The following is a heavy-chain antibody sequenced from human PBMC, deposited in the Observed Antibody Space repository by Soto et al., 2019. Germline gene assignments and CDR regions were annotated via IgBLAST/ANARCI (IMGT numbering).Heavy chain of an antibody. Sequence: QVQLVESGGGVVQPGRSLRLSCAASGFTFSSYAMHWVRQAPGKGLEWVAVISYDGSNKYYADSVKGRFTISRDNSKNTLYLQMNSLRAEDTAVWYCARGLRKLTGDAFDIWGQGTMVTVSS. J-gene: IGHJ3*02. CDR2: ISYDGSNK. V-gene: IGHV3-30-3*01. CDR1: GFTFSSYA. CDR3: ARGLRKLTGDAFDI. D-gene: IGHD5-18*01.